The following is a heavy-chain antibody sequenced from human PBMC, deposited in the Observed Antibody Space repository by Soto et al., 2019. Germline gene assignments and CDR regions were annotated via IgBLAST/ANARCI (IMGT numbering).Heavy chain of an antibody. J-gene: IGHJ4*02. D-gene: IGHD3-9*01. V-gene: IGHV4-31*03. Sequence: QVQLQESGPGLVKPSQTLSLTCTVSGGSISSGGYYWSWIRQHPGKGLEWIGYIYYSGSTYYNPSLKSRVTTSVDTSKNQFSLKLSSATAADTAVYYCARGGILTGSLGGSFYFDYWGQGTLVTVSS. CDR2: IYYSGST. CDR1: GGSISSGGYY. CDR3: ARGGILTGSLGGSFYFDY.